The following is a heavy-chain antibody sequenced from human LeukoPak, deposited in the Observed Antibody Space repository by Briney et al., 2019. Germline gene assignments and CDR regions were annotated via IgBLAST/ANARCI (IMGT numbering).Heavy chain of an antibody. J-gene: IGHJ4*02. D-gene: IGHD3-3*01. Sequence: GESLKISCKGSGYTFTSYWISWVRQMPGKGREWMGKIDPSDSYTTYNPSFQGHVTISADKSISAAYLQWSSLKASDTAMYYCARHSHYDFWSGYLDYWGQGTLVTVSS. V-gene: IGHV5-10-1*01. CDR1: GYTFTSYW. CDR2: IDPSDSYT. CDR3: ARHSHYDFWSGYLDY.